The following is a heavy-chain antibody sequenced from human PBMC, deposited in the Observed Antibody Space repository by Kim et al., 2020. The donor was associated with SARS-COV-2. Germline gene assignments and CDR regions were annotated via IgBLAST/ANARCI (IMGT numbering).Heavy chain of an antibody. CDR3: AGYSVSYFSNFDY. CDR2: ISYDGSNK. J-gene: IGHJ4*02. V-gene: IGHV3-30*04. Sequence: GGSLRLSCAASGFTFSSYAMHWVRQAPGKGLEWVAVISYDGSNKYYADSVKGRFTISRDNSKNTLYLQMNSLRAEDTAVYYCAGYSVSYFSNFDYWGQGTLVTVSS. D-gene: IGHD1-26*01. CDR1: GFTFSSYA.